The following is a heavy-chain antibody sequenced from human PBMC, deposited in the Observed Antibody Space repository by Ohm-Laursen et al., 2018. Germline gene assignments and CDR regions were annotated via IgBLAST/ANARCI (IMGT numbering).Heavy chain of an antibody. CDR2: IYYSGST. J-gene: IGHJ4*02. D-gene: IGHD6-13*01. CDR1: GGSISSYY. V-gene: IGHV4-59*08. CDR3: ARHGSSSWPDDFDY. Sequence: PGTLSLTCAVPGGSISSYYWSWIRQPPGKGLEWIGYIYYSGSTNYNPSLKSRVTISVDTSKNQFSLKLSSVTAADTAVYYCARHGSSSWPDDFDYWGQGTLVTVSS.